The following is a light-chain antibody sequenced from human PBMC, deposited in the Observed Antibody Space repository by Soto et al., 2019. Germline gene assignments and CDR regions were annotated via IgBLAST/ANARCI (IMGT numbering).Light chain of an antibody. CDR3: QHYNSYLIT. V-gene: IGKV1-5*01. CDR1: QSISIW. CDR2: DAS. Sequence: DIQMTQSPSTLSASVGDRVTITCRASQSISIWLAWYQQKPGKAPKLLIYDASSLESGVPSRFSGSGSGTEFTLAISSLQPDDFATYYCQHYNSYLITCDQGTRLEIK. J-gene: IGKJ5*01.